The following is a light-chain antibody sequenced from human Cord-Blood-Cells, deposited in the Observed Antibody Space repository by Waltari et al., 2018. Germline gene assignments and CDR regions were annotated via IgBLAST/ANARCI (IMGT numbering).Light chain of an antibody. CDR1: SSDVGSYNL. Sequence: QSALTQPASVSGSPGQSITISCPGTSSDVGSYNLVSWYQQHPGKAPKLMIYEVSKRPSGVSNRVSGSKSGNTASLTISGLQAEDEADYYCCSYAGSSTFVVFGGGTKLTVL. CDR3: CSYAGSSTFVV. V-gene: IGLV2-23*02. J-gene: IGLJ2*01. CDR2: EVS.